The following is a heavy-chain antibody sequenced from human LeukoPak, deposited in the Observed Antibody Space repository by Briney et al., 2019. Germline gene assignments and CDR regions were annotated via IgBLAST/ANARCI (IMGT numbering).Heavy chain of an antibody. Sequence: ASVKVSCKASGYTFTGYYMHWVRQAPGQGLEWMGWINPNSGDTNYAQKFQGRVTMTRDTSISTAYMELSSLRSDDTAVYYCARVLWFGESYYFDYWGQGTLVTVSS. CDR2: INPNSGDT. CDR3: ARVLWFGESYYFDY. D-gene: IGHD3-10*01. V-gene: IGHV1-2*02. CDR1: GYTFTGYY. J-gene: IGHJ4*02.